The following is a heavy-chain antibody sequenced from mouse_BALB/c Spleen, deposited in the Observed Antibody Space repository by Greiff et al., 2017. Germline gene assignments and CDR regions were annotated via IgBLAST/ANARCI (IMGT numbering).Heavy chain of an antibody. Sequence: VHVKQSGAELVKPGASVKLSCTASGFNIKDTYMHWVKQRPEQGLEWIGRIDPANGNTKYDPKFQGKATITADTSSNTAYLQLSSLTSEDTAVYYCARGGAYYRYDDYFDYWGQGTTLTVSS. J-gene: IGHJ2*01. V-gene: IGHV14-3*02. CDR2: IDPANGNT. D-gene: IGHD2-14*01. CDR1: GFNIKDTY. CDR3: ARGGAYYRYDDYFDY.